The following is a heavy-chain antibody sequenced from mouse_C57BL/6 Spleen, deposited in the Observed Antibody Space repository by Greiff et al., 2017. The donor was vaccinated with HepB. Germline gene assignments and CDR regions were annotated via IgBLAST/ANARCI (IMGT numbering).Heavy chain of an antibody. CDR2: IDPEDGET. J-gene: IGHJ2*01. Sequence: VQLKESGAELVKPGASVKLSCTASGFNIKDYYMHWVKQRTEQGLEWIGRIDPEDGETKYAPKFQGKATITADTSSNTAYLMLSSLTSEDTAVYYCARPSGHGSSPFDYWGQGTTLTVSS. D-gene: IGHD1-1*01. V-gene: IGHV14-2*01. CDR3: ARPSGHGSSPFDY. CDR1: GFNIKDYY.